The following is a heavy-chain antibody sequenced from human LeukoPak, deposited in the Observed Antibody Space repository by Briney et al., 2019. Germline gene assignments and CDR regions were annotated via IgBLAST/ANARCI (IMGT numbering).Heavy chain of an antibody. Sequence: GGSLRLSCAASGFTFSSYEMNWARQAPGKGLVWVSRINSDGSSTSYADSVKGRFTISRDNAKNTLYLQMNSLRAEDTAVYYCARDRDSGYDYTGFDYWGQGTLVTVSS. D-gene: IGHD5-12*01. CDR1: GFTFSSYE. CDR3: ARDRDSGYDYTGFDY. V-gene: IGHV3-74*01. CDR2: INSDGSST. J-gene: IGHJ4*02.